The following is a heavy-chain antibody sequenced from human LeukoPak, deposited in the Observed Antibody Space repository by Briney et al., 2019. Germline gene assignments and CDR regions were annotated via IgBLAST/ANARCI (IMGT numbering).Heavy chain of an antibody. CDR2: MNPNNGNT. J-gene: IGHJ3*02. CDR1: GYTFTSYD. CDR3: ARWDYYDSRTFDI. D-gene: IGHD3-22*01. V-gene: IGHV1-18*01. Sequence: GASVKVSCKASGYTFTSYDINWVRQATGQGLEWMGWMNPNNGNTNYAQKLQGRVTMTTDTSSSTAYMELRSLRSDDTAVYYCARWDYYDSRTFDIWGQGTMVTVSS.